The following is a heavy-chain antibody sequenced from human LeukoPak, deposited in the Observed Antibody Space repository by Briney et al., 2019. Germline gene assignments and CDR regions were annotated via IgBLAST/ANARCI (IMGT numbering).Heavy chain of an antibody. CDR1: GFTFSGSA. D-gene: IGHD4-17*01. V-gene: IGHV3-73*01. J-gene: IGHJ4*02. CDR3: TRHGEKDY. CDR2: IRSKANSYAT. Sequence: PGGSLRLSGAASGFTFSGSAMHGVRQASGKGLEWVGRIRSKANSYATAYAASVKGRFTISRDDSKNTAYLQMNSLKTEDTAVYYCTRHGEKDYWGQGTLVTVSS.